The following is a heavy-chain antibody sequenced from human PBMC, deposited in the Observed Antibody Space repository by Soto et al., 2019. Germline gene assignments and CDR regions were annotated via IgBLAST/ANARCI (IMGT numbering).Heavy chain of an antibody. CDR2: IKSKTDGGTT. CDR1: GFTFSNAW. D-gene: IGHD4-17*01. Sequence: GXSLQLSCAASGFTFSNAWINWVVQAPGKGLEWVGRIKSKTDGGTTDYAAPVKGRFTISRDDSKNTLYLQMNSLKTEDTAVYYCTRADYGDYGWFDPWVQGTLVTVSS. J-gene: IGHJ5*02. CDR3: TRADYGDYGWFDP. V-gene: IGHV3-15*07.